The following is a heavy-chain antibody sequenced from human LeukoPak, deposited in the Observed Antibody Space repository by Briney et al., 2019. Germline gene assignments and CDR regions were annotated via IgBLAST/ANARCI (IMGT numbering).Heavy chain of an antibody. V-gene: IGHV4-59*08. J-gene: IGHJ4*02. CDR2: IYYSGST. Sequence: PSETLSLTCTVSGGSISSYYWSWIRQPPGKGLEWIGYIYYSGSTNYNPSLKSRVTISVDTSKNQFSLKLSSVTAADTAVYYCAKKESSSYYSSFDYWGQGTLVTVSS. D-gene: IGHD3-22*01. CDR1: GGSISSYY. CDR3: AKKESSSYYSSFDY.